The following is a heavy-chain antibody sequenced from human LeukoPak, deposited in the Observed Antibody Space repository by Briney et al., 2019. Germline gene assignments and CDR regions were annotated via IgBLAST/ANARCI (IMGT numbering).Heavy chain of an antibody. CDR3: ARGGSGYALNWFDP. Sequence: PSETLSLTCTVSGGSIGSYYWSWIRQPPGKGLEWIGHISYSGSTNYNPSRKSRVTISVDTSKNQFSLKLSSVTAADTALYCCARGGSGYALNWFDPWGQGTLVTVSS. J-gene: IGHJ5*02. CDR2: ISYSGST. V-gene: IGHV4-59*01. CDR1: GGSIGSYY. D-gene: IGHD5-12*01.